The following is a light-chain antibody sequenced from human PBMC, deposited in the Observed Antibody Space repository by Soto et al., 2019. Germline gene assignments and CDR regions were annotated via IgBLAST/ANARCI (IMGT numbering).Light chain of an antibody. V-gene: IGLV1-40*01. J-gene: IGLJ3*02. Sequence: QSVLTQPPSVSGAPGQRVTISCTGSSSNIGAGYDVEWYQQLPGTAPKLLIYRNNNRPSGVPDRFSGSKSGTSASLAITGLQAEDEADYYCQSYDSSLTWVFGGGTQLTVL. CDR3: QSYDSSLTWV. CDR2: RNN. CDR1: SSNIGAGYD.